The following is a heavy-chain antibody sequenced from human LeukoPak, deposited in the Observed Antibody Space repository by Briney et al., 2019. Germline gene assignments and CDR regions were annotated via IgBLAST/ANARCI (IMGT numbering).Heavy chain of an antibody. CDR1: GYTFTGYY. D-gene: IGHD6-13*01. CDR2: IKPNTGGT. V-gene: IGHV1-2*06. Sequence: ASVKVSCKASGYTFTGYYIHWVRQAPGHGLEWMGRIKPNTGGTDYAQKFQGRVTMPRDTSITTAYMELSRLTSDDTAIYYCAKVPPSITAAGNWLGPWGQGALVTVSS. CDR3: AKVPPSITAAGNWLGP. J-gene: IGHJ5*02.